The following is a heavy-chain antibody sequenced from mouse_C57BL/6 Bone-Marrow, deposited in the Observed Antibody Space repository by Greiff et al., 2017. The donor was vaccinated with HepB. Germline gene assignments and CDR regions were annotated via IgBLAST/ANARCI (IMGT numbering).Heavy chain of an antibody. D-gene: IGHD2-4*01. CDR2: IYPRSGNT. CDR1: GYTFTSYG. CDR3: ARGGDYDRGYFDV. Sequence: VQLQQSGAELARPGASVKLSCKASGYTFTSYGISWVKQRTGQGLEWIGEIYPRSGNTYYNEKFKGKATLTADKSSSTAYMELRSLTSEDSAVYVCARGGDYDRGYFDVWGTGTTVTGSS. V-gene: IGHV1-81*01. J-gene: IGHJ1*03.